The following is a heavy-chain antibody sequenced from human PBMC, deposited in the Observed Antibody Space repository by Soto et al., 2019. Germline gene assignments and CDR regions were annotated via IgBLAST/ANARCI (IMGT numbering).Heavy chain of an antibody. CDR1: GYTFTSYG. Sequence: ASVKVSCQASGYTFTSYGISWVRQAPGQGLEWMGWISAYNGNTNYAQKLQGRVTMTTDTSTSTAYMELRSLRSDDTAVYYCAVTVTEGDYYYYYYMDVWGKGTTVTVSS. J-gene: IGHJ6*03. V-gene: IGHV1-18*01. CDR2: ISAYNGNT. CDR3: AVTVTEGDYYYYYYMDV. D-gene: IGHD4-17*01.